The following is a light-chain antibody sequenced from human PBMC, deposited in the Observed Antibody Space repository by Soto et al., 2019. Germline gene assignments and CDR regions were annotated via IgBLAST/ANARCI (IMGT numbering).Light chain of an antibody. CDR2: GAS. V-gene: IGKV3-15*01. CDR3: QEYNTWPWT. CDR1: QSFNNN. J-gene: IGKJ1*01. Sequence: ETLMTQSPATLSVSPGERATLSCRASQSFNNNLAWYQQKLGQAPRVLIYGASTRATGIPARFTGSGSGTEFILPITRLQSEASAVYYCQEYNTWPWTFGQGTKVDIK.